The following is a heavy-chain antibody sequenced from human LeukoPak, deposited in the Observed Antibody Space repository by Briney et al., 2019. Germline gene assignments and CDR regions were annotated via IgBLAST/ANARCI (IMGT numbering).Heavy chain of an antibody. CDR2: IRYDGSNK. V-gene: IGHV3-30*02. D-gene: IGHD3-22*01. Sequence: PGGSLRLSCAASGFTFSNYGMHWVRQAPGKGLEWVAFIRYDGSNKYYADSVKGRFTISRGNSKNTLYLQMNSLRAEDTAVYYCAKVSGIVVVRGAFDIWGQGTMVTVSS. J-gene: IGHJ3*02. CDR3: AKVSGIVVVRGAFDI. CDR1: GFTFSNYG.